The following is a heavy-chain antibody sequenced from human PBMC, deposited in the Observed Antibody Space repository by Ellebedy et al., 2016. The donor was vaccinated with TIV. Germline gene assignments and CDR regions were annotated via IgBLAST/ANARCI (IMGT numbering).Heavy chain of an antibody. J-gene: IGHJ4*02. D-gene: IGHD1-1*01. Sequence: MPGGSLRLSCAVSGGFISNYYWTWIRQSPETGLEWIGYIYHSGSNGSNPSLKSRVTISVDTPKNQFSLKLNSVTAADTAVYYCARGAPFPYNFDSWGQGLLVTVSS. CDR1: GGFISNYY. CDR3: ARGAPFPYNFDS. CDR2: IYHSGSN. V-gene: IGHV4-59*01.